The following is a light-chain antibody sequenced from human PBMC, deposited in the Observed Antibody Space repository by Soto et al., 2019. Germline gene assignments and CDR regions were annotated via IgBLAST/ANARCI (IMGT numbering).Light chain of an antibody. CDR2: DAS. V-gene: IGKV3-11*01. CDR3: QQRSSWPPWT. CDR1: QSVSSY. J-gene: IGKJ1*01. Sequence: EIVLTQSPATLSLSPGERATLSCRASQSVSSYLAWYQQKPGQPPRLLIYDASNRATGIPARFSGSGSGTDFTLTISSLEPEDFAVYYCQQRSSWPPWTFGQGTKVEIK.